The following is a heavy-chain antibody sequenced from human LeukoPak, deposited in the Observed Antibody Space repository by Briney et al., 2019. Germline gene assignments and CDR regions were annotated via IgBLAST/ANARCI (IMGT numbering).Heavy chain of an antibody. CDR2: IWYDGSNK. J-gene: IGHJ4*02. CDR3: AAHYGSYSTYDF. CDR1: GFTFSSYG. V-gene: IGHV3-33*01. D-gene: IGHD3-10*01. Sequence: AGGSLRLSCAASGFTFSSYGMHWVRQAPGKGLEWVAVIWYDGSNKYYADSVKGRFTISRDNSKNTLYLQMDTLRAEDTAIYYCAAHYGSYSTYDFWGQGTLVIVSS.